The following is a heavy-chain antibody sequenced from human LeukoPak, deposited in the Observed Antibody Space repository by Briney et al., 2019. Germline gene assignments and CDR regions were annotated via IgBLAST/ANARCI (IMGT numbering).Heavy chain of an antibody. Sequence: PGGSLRLSCAASGFTFSNFWMSWVRQAPGKGLEWVANIKQDGSETCHVDSVKGRFTISRDNAKNSLYLQMNSLRAEDTAVYYCARMVRETDYWGQGTLVIVSS. CDR1: GFTFSNFW. D-gene: IGHD3-10*01. J-gene: IGHJ4*02. V-gene: IGHV3-7*01. CDR2: IKQDGSET. CDR3: ARMVRETDY.